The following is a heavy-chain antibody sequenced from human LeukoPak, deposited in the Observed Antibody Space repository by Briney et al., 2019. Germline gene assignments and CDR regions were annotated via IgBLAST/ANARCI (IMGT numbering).Heavy chain of an antibody. CDR2: IAPGDSDT. CDR1: GYSFTAYW. D-gene: IGHD2-15*01. CDR3: ARGDCSGGNCHFDY. V-gene: IGHV5-51*01. Sequence: GESLKISCKGSGYSFTAYWNGCVSQMPGRKLQVMGIIAPGDSDTRYNPAFQGHVTISADKSISTAYLQWSSLKASDTAMYYCARGDCSGGNCHFDYWGQGTLVTVSS. J-gene: IGHJ4*02.